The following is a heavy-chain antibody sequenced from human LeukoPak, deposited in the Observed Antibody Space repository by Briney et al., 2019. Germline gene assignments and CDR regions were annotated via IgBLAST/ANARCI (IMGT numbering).Heavy chain of an antibody. V-gene: IGHV3-15*01. CDR2: IKSKVDGGTK. Sequence: GGSLRLSCAASGFTFRNVWMNWVRQAPGKGLEWVGRIKSKVDGGTKDYAAAVKGRFTISRNDSESIMSLQMNSLKTEDTALYYCSTGTSLVYWGQATMVADSS. CDR1: GFTFRNVW. J-gene: IGHJ4*02. CDR3: STGTSLVY.